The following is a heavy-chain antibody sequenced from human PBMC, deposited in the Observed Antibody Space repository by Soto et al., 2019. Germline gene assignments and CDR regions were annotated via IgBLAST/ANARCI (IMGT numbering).Heavy chain of an antibody. CDR2: TYYRPKWYN. V-gene: IGHV6-1*01. CDR1: ADSVSSNSAP. J-gene: IGHJ6*02. Sequence: SQTLSLTCAISADSVSSNSAPWNWIRQSPSRGLEWLGRTYYRPKWYNDYAVSVKSRITINPHTSKHQFSLHITSVNPEDPVLYYCALSGGSGWYMDAMDVWGEGTTVTSP. CDR3: ALSGGSGWYMDAMDV. D-gene: IGHD6-19*01.